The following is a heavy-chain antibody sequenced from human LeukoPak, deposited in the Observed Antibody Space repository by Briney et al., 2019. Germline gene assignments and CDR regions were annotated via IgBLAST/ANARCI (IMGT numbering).Heavy chain of an antibody. CDR1: GFSFSNYG. CDR3: ARQHTAWYVDY. Sequence: PGGSLRLSCAASGFSFSNYGMSWVRQAPGKGLEWVSGVSASGASTYSEDSVKGRFIIPRDNSKNTVFLQMNSLRAEDTAVYYCARQHTAWYVDYWGQGILVTVSS. J-gene: IGHJ4*02. CDR2: VSASGAST. D-gene: IGHD1-1*01. V-gene: IGHV3-23*01.